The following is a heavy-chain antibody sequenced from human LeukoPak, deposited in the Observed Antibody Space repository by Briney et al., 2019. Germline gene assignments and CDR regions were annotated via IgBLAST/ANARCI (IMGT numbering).Heavy chain of an antibody. CDR1: RFTFSTYS. J-gene: IGHJ3*02. CDR2: ISSSGSTI. Sequence: GGSLRLSCAASRFTFSTYSMNWVRQAPGKGLEWVSYISSSGSTIYYADSVKGRFTISRDNAKSSLYLQMNSLRAEDTAVYYCARGGSGSDDAFDIWGQGTMVTVSS. D-gene: IGHD3-10*01. CDR3: ARGGSGSDDAFDI. V-gene: IGHV3-48*04.